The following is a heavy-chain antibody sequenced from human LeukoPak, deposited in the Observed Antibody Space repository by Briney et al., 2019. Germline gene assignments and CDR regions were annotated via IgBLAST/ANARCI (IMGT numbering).Heavy chain of an antibody. D-gene: IGHD1-26*01. J-gene: IGHJ4*02. CDR3: ARCHSIVGADFDY. CDR1: GGSISSSSYY. Sequence: SETLSLTCTVTGGSISSSSYYWGSIRQPPGKGLEWIGSIYYSGSTYYNPSLKSRVTISVDTSKNQFSLKLSSVTAAETAVYYCARCHSIVGADFDYWGQGTLVTVSS. V-gene: IGHV4-39*01. CDR2: IYYSGST.